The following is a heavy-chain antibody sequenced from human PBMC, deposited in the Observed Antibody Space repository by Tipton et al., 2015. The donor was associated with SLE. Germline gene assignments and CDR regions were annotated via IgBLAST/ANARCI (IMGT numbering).Heavy chain of an antibody. V-gene: IGHV3-33*08. J-gene: IGHJ1*01. CDR3: ARGDSSSLVGYFRH. CDR2: IWNDGTNK. CDR1: GFTFSDYY. D-gene: IGHD6-13*01. Sequence: SLRLSCAASGFTFSDYYMSWIRQAPGKGLECVAGIWNDGTNKYYADSVKGRFTISRDSSKNTLHLQMDSLRAEDSAVFYCARGDSSSLVGYFRHWGQGTLVTVSA.